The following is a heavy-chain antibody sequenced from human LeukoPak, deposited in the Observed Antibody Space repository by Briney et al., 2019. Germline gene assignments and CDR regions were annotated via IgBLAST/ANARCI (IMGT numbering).Heavy chain of an antibody. CDR2: INPSGGST. V-gene: IGHV1-46*01. CDR3: AKDVAFYGSTWHNWFDP. Sequence: ASVTVSCTASGYTFTSYYMHWVRQAPGQGVEGMGIINPSGGSTIYAQKFQGRVTMTTDTATNTAYMELRSLGSDDPAVYYCAKDVAFYGSTWHNWFDPWGQGTLVTVSS. D-gene: IGHD6-13*01. J-gene: IGHJ5*02. CDR1: GYTFTSYY.